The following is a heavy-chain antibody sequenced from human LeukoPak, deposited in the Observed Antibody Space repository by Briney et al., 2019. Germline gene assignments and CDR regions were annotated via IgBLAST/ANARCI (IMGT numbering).Heavy chain of an antibody. V-gene: IGHV3-30*02. Sequence: PGGSLRLSCVASGFTFNSYGMHWVRQAPGKGLEWVAFIRFDGSNKYYADSVKGRFTISRDNSKNTLYLQMNSLRAEDTAVYYCARDSSMRIQLWLELDYWGEGTLVTVSS. CDR1: GFTFNSYG. J-gene: IGHJ4*02. D-gene: IGHD5-18*01. CDR3: ARDSSMRIQLWLELDY. CDR2: IRFDGSNK.